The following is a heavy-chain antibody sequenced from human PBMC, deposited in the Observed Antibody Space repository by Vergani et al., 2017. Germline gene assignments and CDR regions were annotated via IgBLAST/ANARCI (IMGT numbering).Heavy chain of an antibody. CDR1: GYTFTDYW. CDR3: ARQLPPRSYYYYGMDV. V-gene: IGHV5-51*01. CDR2: VYARDSIT. Sequence: EVPLVQSGAEVKKPGESLKISCEGSGYTFTDYWVGWVRQKPGKGLEWMGVVYARDSITRYSLSFEGQVTISADKSINTAYLEWDSLRASDSAMYYCARQLPPRSYYYYGMDVWGQGTTVTVSS. J-gene: IGHJ6*02.